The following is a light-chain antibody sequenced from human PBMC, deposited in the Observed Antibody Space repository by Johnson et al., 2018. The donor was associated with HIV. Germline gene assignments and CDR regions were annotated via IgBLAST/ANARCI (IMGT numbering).Light chain of an antibody. CDR2: DNN. V-gene: IGLV1-51*01. J-gene: IGLJ1*01. CDR1: SSNIGNNY. Sequence: QSVLTQSPSVSAAPGQKVTISCSGSSSNIGNNYVSWYQQLPGRAPKLLIYDNNKRPSGIPDRFSGSKSGTSATMGITGLQTGDEADYYCGTWDSSLRVGFLGTGTKVTVL. CDR3: GTWDSSLRVGF.